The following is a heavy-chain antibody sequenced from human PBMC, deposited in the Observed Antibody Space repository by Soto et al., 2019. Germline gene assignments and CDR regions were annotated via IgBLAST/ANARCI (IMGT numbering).Heavy chain of an antibody. CDR3: ARESGYCTSSGCSAGYYYYYMDV. CDR2: INAGNGNT. Sequence: QVQLVQSGAEVKKPGASVKVSCKADGYTFTSYTMHWVRQAPGQRLEWMGWINAGNGNTKYSQKLQGRVTVTRDISASTAYMELSSLRSEDTAVYYCARESGYCTSSGCSAGYYYYYMDVWGKGTTVIVSS. CDR1: GYTFTSYT. J-gene: IGHJ6*03. D-gene: IGHD2-2*03. V-gene: IGHV1-3*01.